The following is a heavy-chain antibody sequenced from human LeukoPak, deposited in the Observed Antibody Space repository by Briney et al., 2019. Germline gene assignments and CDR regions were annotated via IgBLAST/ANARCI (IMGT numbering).Heavy chain of an antibody. CDR2: ISHDGRTE. D-gene: IGHD6-25*01. CDR3: AKEPTPYSSGWYFQH. CDR1: GFIFSNYG. J-gene: IGHJ1*01. V-gene: IGHV3-30*18. Sequence: GGSLRPSCAASGFIFSNYGMHWVRQAPGKGLEWVAVISHDGRTEFYADSVKGRFTISRDNSKNTLDLQMFSLRAEDTAVYYCAKEPTPYSSGWYFQHWGQGTLVTVSS.